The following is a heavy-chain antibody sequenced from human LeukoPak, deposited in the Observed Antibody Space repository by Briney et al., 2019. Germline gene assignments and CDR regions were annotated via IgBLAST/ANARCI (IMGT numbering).Heavy chain of an antibody. CDR2: IGATGRDT. J-gene: IGHJ4*02. Sequence: PGGSLRLSCVASGFTFETSTMNWVRQAPGKGLEWISSIGATGRDTYYAGSVRGRFTISRDNAKNSLFLQMNSLRIEDTAGYYCGRGDTRNYWGQGTLLTVSS. CDR3: GRGDTRNY. CDR1: GFTFETST. D-gene: IGHD2-2*01. V-gene: IGHV3-21*01.